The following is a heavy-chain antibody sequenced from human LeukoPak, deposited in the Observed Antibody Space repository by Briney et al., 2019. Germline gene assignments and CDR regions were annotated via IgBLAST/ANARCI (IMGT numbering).Heavy chain of an antibody. D-gene: IGHD3-3*01. V-gene: IGHV4-39*01. Sequence: SENLSLNCTVYGGSISSSSYYWGWIRQPPGKGLEWIGSFYYRGSTYSNPSLKFRVTISVDTSKTQFSLKLSSVTAADTAVYYCARITIFGVVHFDYWGQGTLVTVSS. J-gene: IGHJ4*02. CDR3: ARITIFGVVHFDY. CDR2: FYYRGST. CDR1: GGSISSSSYY.